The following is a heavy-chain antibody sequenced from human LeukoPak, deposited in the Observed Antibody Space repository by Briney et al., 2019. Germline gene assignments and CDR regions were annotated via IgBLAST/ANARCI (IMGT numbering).Heavy chain of an antibody. CDR2: MNPDGSGK. D-gene: IGHD7-27*01. Sequence: GGSLRLSCAASGFSFSDSWMSWVRQAPGKGLEWVANMNPDGSGKYYADSVRGRFTVSRDNAKNIVYLQMNSLRAEDTAVYYCGRDPAWGAIDYWGQGTLVTVSS. CDR1: GFSFSDSW. V-gene: IGHV3-7*01. CDR3: GRDPAWGAIDY. J-gene: IGHJ4*02.